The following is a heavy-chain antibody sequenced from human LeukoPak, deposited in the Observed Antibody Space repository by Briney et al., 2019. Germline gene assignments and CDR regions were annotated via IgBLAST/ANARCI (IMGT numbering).Heavy chain of an antibody. CDR2: ISTSSSYI. J-gene: IGHJ3*02. Sequence: GGSLRLSCAASGFTFSSYSMNWVRQAPGKGLEWVSSISTSSSYIYYADSVKGRFTISRDNAKNSLYLQLNSLRAEDTAVYYCARWGTRDSFDIWGQGTMVTVSS. CDR1: GFTFSSYS. V-gene: IGHV3-21*01. D-gene: IGHD3-16*01. CDR3: ARWGTRDSFDI.